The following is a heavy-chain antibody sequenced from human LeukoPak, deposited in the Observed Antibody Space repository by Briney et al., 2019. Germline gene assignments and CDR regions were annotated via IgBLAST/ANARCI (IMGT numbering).Heavy chain of an antibody. V-gene: IGHV4-31*03. D-gene: IGHD3-22*01. CDR1: GGSISSGGYY. J-gene: IGHJ4*02. CDR2: IYYSGST. Sequence: SETLSLTCTASGGSISSGGYYRSWIRRHPGKGLEWIGYIYYSGSTYYNPSLKSRVTISVDTSKNQFSLKLSSVTAADTAVYYCARGGTYYYDSSGYCFFDYWGQGTLVTVSS. CDR3: ARGGTYYYDSSGYCFFDY.